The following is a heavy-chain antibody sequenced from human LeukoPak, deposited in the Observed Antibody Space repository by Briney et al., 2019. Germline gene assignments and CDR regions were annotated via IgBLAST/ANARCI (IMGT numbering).Heavy chain of an antibody. J-gene: IGHJ6*04. V-gene: IGHV3-9*01. CDR1: AFTFSSYV. D-gene: IGHD3-10*02. Sequence: GGSLRLSCAASAFTFSSYVMHWVRQAPGKGLEWVSGITWNSDTIAYADSVKGRFTISRDNAKNSLYLQMNSLRAEDTAVYYCAELGITMIGGVWGKGTTVTISS. CDR2: ITWNSDTI. CDR3: AELGITMIGGV.